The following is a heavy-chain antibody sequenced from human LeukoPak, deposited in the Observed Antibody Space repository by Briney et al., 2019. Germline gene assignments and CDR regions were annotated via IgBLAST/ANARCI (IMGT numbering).Heavy chain of an antibody. CDR3: ARGRYYYDSSGYPTPGY. D-gene: IGHD3-22*01. Sequence: AGGSLRLPCAASGFTFSSYSMNWVRHAPGKGLEWVSSISSSSSYIYYADSVKGRFTISRDNAKNSLYLQMNSLRAEDTAVYYCARGRYYYDSSGYPTPGYWGQGTLVTVSS. J-gene: IGHJ4*02. V-gene: IGHV3-21*01. CDR2: ISSSSSYI. CDR1: GFTFSSYS.